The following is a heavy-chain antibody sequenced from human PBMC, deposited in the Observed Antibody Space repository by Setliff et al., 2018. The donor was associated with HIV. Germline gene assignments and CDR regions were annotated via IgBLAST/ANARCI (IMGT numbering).Heavy chain of an antibody. CDR2: MKPDGSEA. J-gene: IGHJ4*02. Sequence: GGSLRLSCAASGFTFSKYWMSWVRQAPGKGLEWVASMKPDGSEASYVESVKGRFTVSRDNAKNSLSLQMNSLRVEDTAVYYCADPPSGYWGQGTLVTVSS. V-gene: IGHV3-7*01. D-gene: IGHD3-10*01. CDR3: ADPPSGY. CDR1: GFTFSKYW.